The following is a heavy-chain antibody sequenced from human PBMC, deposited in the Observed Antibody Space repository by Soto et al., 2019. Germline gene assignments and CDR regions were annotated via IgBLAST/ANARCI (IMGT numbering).Heavy chain of an antibody. CDR2: ISAYNGNT. Sequence: ASVKVSCKASGYTFTSYGISWVRQAPGQGLEWMGWISAYNGNTNYAQKLQGRVTMTTDTSTSTAYMELRSLRSDDTAVYYCATDPKYSSSWYTGGRDYYYGMDVWGQGTTVTVSS. CDR3: ATDPKYSSSWYTGGRDYYYGMDV. J-gene: IGHJ6*02. V-gene: IGHV1-18*01. D-gene: IGHD6-13*01. CDR1: GYTFTSYG.